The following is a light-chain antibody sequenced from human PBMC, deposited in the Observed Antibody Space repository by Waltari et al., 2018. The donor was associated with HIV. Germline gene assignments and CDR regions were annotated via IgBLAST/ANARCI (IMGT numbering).Light chain of an antibody. V-gene: IGKV1-33*01. CDR2: DAS. CDR3: QQYDTLPT. Sequence: DIQMTQSPSSLSASVGDRVTISCQASQDISNYLSWYQQKPGKAPKLLIYDASNLETGVPSRFSGSGSGTDFTFTISSLQPEDIATYYCQQYDTLPTFGPGTKVDIK. CDR1: QDISNY. J-gene: IGKJ3*01.